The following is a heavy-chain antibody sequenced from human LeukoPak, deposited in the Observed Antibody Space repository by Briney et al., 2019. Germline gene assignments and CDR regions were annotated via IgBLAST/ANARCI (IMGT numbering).Heavy chain of an antibody. D-gene: IGHD5-18*01. CDR2: ISGSGGST. Sequence: GGSLRLSCAASGFTFSSYAMSWVRQAPGKGLEWVSAISGSGGSTYYADSAKGRFTISRDNSKNTLNLQMNSLRAEDTAVYYCAKGPDTAMDPAYFDYWGQGTLVTVFS. V-gene: IGHV3-23*01. CDR3: AKGPDTAMDPAYFDY. CDR1: GFTFSSYA. J-gene: IGHJ4*02.